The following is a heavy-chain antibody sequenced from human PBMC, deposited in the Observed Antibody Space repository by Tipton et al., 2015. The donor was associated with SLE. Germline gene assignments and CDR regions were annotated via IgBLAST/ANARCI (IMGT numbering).Heavy chain of an antibody. Sequence: SLRLSCAASGFMFSIHTMTWVRQAPGKGLEWVSGIRGSGGSTYYADSVKGRFTISRDNSKNTLYLQMNSLRPEDTAMYYCAKSRTAAGMDSAVWSFDLWGRGTLVTVSS. CDR2: IRGSGGST. CDR3: AKSRTAAGMDSAVWSFDL. D-gene: IGHD6-13*01. CDR1: GFMFSIHT. V-gene: IGHV3-23*01. J-gene: IGHJ2*01.